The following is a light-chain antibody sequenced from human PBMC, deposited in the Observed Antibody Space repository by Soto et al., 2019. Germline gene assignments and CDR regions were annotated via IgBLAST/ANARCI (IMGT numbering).Light chain of an antibody. CDR1: QTISSW. Sequence: DIQMTQSPSTLSGSVGDRVTITCRASQTISSWLAWYQQKPGKAPKLLIYKASTLKSGVPSGFSGSGSGTEFTLTINSLQPDDFATYYCQHYNSYSEAFGQGTKVDIK. CDR2: KAS. CDR3: QHYNSYSEA. J-gene: IGKJ1*01. V-gene: IGKV1-5*03.